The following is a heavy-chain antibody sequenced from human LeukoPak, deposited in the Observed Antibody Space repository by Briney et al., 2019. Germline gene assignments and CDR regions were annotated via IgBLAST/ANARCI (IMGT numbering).Heavy chain of an antibody. CDR3: ARGTRELDRY. Sequence: GGSLRLSCAASGFTFSSYEMNWVRQAPGKGLEWVSYISSSSSTMFYADSVKGRFTISRDNAKNSLYLQMNSLRDEDTAVYYCARGTRELDRYWGQGTLVTVSS. V-gene: IGHV3-48*02. J-gene: IGHJ4*02. CDR1: GFTFSSYE. CDR2: ISSSSSTM. D-gene: IGHD1-26*01.